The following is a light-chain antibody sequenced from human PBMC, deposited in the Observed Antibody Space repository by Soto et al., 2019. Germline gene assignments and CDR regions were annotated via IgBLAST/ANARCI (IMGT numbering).Light chain of an antibody. CDR1: QSISGTY. V-gene: IGKV3-20*01. CDR3: KQYGSSPIT. J-gene: IGKJ5*01. CDR2: SES. Sequence: DIVLTQSPGTLSLASGERATLSCRTSQSISGTYLAWYQQKPGQAPRLLIYSESTRATGIQDRFSGSGSGTDFTLTIRRLEPEDFAVYYCKQYGSSPITFGQGTRLEIK.